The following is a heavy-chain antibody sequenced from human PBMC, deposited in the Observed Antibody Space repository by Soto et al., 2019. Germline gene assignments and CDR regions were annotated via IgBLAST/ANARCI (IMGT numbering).Heavy chain of an antibody. CDR1: GFTFSSFA. V-gene: IGHV3-23*01. D-gene: IGHD2-2*01. J-gene: IGHJ4*02. Sequence: PGGSLRLSCAASGFTFSSFALSWVRQAPGKGLEWVSAISGSGDGTDYADPVKGRFTISRDQSKNTLYLQMNSLRAEDTAVYYCARDFCPVPTCYDLWGQGVLVTVSS. CDR2: ISGSGDGT. CDR3: ARDFCPVPTCYDL.